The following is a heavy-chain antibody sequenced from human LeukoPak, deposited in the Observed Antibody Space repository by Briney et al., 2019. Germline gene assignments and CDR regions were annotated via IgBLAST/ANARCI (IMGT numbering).Heavy chain of an antibody. V-gene: IGHV3-21*01. Sequence: GGSLRLSCAASGFTFSSYSMNWVRQAPGKGLEWVSSISSSSYIYYADSVKGRFTISRDNAKNSLYLQMNSLRAEDTAVYYCAREKGRSYDDAFDIWGQGTVVTVSS. CDR3: AREKGRSYDDAFDI. J-gene: IGHJ3*02. D-gene: IGHD3-10*01. CDR1: GFTFSSYS. CDR2: ISSSSYI.